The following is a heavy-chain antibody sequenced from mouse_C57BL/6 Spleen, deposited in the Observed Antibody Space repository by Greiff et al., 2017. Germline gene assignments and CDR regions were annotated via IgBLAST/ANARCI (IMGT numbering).Heavy chain of an antibody. CDR2: INPNNGGT. CDR3: SRSASLYSFDY. J-gene: IGHJ2*01. CDR1: GYTFTDYN. V-gene: IGHV1-22*01. Sequence: VQLQQSGPELVKPGASVKMSCKASGYTFTDYNMHWVKQSHGKSLEWIGYINPNNGGTSYNQKFKGKATLTENKSSITAYMVLRSLTTKDSAVYDCSRSASLYSFDYWGQVTTLTVSS.